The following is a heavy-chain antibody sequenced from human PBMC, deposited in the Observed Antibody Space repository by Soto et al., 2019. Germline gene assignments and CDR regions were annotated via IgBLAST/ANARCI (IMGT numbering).Heavy chain of an antibody. D-gene: IGHD2-8*01. CDR2: ISYDGRSK. CDR3: ARDRLSMTPSYFDY. V-gene: IGHV3-30*04. J-gene: IGHJ4*02. CDR1: GFTFSSYA. Sequence: QVQLVESGGGVVQPGRSLRLSCAASGFTFSSYAMHWVRQAPGKGLEWVAVISYDGRSKYHADSVKGRLTISRDNSKNTLYLQMNSLRAEDTALYYCARDRLSMTPSYFDYWGQGTLVTVSS.